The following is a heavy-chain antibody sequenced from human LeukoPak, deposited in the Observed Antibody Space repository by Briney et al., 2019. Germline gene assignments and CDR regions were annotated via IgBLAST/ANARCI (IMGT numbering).Heavy chain of an antibody. D-gene: IGHD3-22*01. V-gene: IGHV1-69*05. Sequence: SVKVSCKASGGTFSSYAISWVRQAPGQGLEWMGRIIPIFGTANYAQKFQGRVTITTDESTSTAYMELSSLRSEDTAVYYCAGLPRRYDSSGYYSPISPLSYFQHWGQGTLVTVSS. CDR3: AGLPRRYDSSGYYSPISPLSYFQH. J-gene: IGHJ1*01. CDR1: GGTFSSYA. CDR2: IIPIFGTA.